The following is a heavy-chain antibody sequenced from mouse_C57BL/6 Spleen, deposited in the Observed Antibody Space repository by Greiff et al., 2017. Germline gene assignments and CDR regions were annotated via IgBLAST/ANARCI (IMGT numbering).Heavy chain of an antibody. CDR3: TAIYYYGFDY. J-gene: IGHJ2*01. CDR2: IRNKANNHAT. Sequence: EVQLVESGGGLVQPGGSMKLSCAASGFTFSDAWLAWVRQSPEKGLEWVAEIRNKANNHATYYAESVKGRVTISRDDSKSSVYLQMNSLRAEDTGIYYCTAIYYYGFDYWGQGTTLTVAS. CDR1: GFTFSDAW. V-gene: IGHV6-6*01. D-gene: IGHD1-1*01.